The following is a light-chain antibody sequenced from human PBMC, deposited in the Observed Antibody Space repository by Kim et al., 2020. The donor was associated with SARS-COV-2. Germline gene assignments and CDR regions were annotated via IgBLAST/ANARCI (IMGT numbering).Light chain of an antibody. CDR3: SSYTSTSSYV. Sequence: QSITISCTGTSSDVGCYNYVSWYQQHPGKAPKLMIDDVSKRPSGVSNRFSGSKSGNTASLTISGLQAEDEADYYCSSYTSTSSYVFGTGTKVTVL. CDR1: SSDVGCYNY. V-gene: IGLV2-14*04. CDR2: DVS. J-gene: IGLJ1*01.